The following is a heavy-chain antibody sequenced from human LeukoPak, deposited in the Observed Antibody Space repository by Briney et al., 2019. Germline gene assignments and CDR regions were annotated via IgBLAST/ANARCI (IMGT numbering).Heavy chain of an antibody. J-gene: IGHJ3*02. D-gene: IGHD3-9*01. V-gene: IGHV3-21*01. CDR2: ISSSSSYI. CDR3: ARMYDILTGRLPDAFDI. CDR1: GFTFSSYS. Sequence: GGSLRLSCAASGFTFSSYSMNWVRQAPGKGLEWVSSISSSSSYIYYADSVKGRFTISRDNAKNSLYLQMNSLRAEDTAVYYCARMYDILTGRLPDAFDIWAQGTMVTVSS.